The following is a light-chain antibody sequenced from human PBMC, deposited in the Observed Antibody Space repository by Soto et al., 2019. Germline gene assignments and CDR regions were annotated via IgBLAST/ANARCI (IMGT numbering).Light chain of an antibody. CDR1: QNIGSN. CDR3: QQLNSWPPIT. V-gene: IGKV3-15*01. J-gene: IGKJ5*01. Sequence: EIVMTQSPATLSVSPGERATLSCRASQNIGSNLAWYQQKPGQAPRLLIYGASTRATGIPARFSGSGSGTEFTLTISSLQSEDFAIYHCQQLNSWPPITFGQGTRLQIK. CDR2: GAS.